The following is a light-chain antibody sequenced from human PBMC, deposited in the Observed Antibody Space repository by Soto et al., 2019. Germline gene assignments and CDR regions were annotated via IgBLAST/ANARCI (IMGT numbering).Light chain of an antibody. J-gene: IGLJ2*01. CDR3: SSYTSSSTVV. V-gene: IGLV2-14*03. CDR2: DVN. Sequence: QSALTQPASVSGSPGQSISISCTGSSSDVGGYNYVSWYQHHPGKAPKLMIYDVNNRPSGVSNRFSGSRSGNTASLTTSGLQAEDEADYYCSSYTSSSTVVFGGGTKLTVL. CDR1: SSDVGGYNY.